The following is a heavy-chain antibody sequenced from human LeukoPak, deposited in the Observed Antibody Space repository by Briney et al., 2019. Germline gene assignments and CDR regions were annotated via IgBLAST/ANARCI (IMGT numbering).Heavy chain of an antibody. CDR3: ARTDYDILTGYPDIYYYYYMDV. CDR2: INPNSGGT. Sequence: ASVKVSCKASGYTFTGYYMHWVRQAPGRGLEWMGWINPNSGGTNYAQKFQGRVTMTRDTSISTAYMELSRLRSDDTAVYYCARTDYDILTGYPDIYYYYYMDVWGKGTTVTVSS. CDR1: GYTFTGYY. V-gene: IGHV1-2*02. J-gene: IGHJ6*03. D-gene: IGHD3-9*01.